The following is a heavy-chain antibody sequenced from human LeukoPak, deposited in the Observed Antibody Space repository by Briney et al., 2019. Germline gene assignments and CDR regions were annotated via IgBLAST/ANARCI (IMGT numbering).Heavy chain of an antibody. CDR3: ARDSHKGL. J-gene: IGHJ4*02. Sequence: GGSLRLSCAASGFSFSSYAMSWVRQAPGKGLEWVSVIYSGGSIYYADSVKGRFTSSSDNSKNTIFLQMNNLRHEDTAVYYCARDSHKGLWGQGTLVTVTS. CDR1: GFSFSSYA. CDR2: IYSGGSI. V-gene: IGHV3-66*01.